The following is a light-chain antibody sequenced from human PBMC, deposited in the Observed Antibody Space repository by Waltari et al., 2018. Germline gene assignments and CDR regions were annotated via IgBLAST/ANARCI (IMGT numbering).Light chain of an antibody. V-gene: IGLV2-14*01. J-gene: IGLJ3*02. CDR1: SSDVGGYHP. CDR2: EVS. CDR3: SSYTSSSTLV. Sequence: QSALTQPASVSGSPGPSITISCTGTSSDVGGYHPVSWYHHPPGKAPKLMIYEVSNRPSGFSNRFSGSKSGNTASLTISGLQAEDESDYYCSSYTSSSTLVFGGGTKLTVL.